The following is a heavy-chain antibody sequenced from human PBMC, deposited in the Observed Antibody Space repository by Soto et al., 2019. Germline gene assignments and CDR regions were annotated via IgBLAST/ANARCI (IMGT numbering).Heavy chain of an antibody. Sequence: LPPTLSLTCAVYSGSFSGYYWSWIRKPPGKGLEWIGEINHSGSTNYNPSLKSRVTISVDTSKNQFSLKLSSVTAADTAVYYCARGPQGGYDFDYWGQGTLVTVSS. J-gene: IGHJ4*02. CDR2: INHSGST. CDR3: ARGPQGGYDFDY. D-gene: IGHD5-12*01. V-gene: IGHV4-34*01. CDR1: SGSFSGYY.